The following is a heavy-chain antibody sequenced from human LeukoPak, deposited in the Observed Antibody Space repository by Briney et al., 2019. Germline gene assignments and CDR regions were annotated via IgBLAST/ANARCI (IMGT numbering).Heavy chain of an antibody. V-gene: IGHV4-34*01. CDR2: INHSGST. CDR3: ARLRGYWFDP. J-gene: IGHJ5*02. Sequence: SETLSLTCAVYGGSFSGYYWSWIRQPPGKGLEWIGEINHSGSTNYNPSLKSRVTISVDTSKNQLSLKLSSETAADTAVYYCARLRGYWFDPWGQGTLVTVSS. CDR1: GGSFSGYY.